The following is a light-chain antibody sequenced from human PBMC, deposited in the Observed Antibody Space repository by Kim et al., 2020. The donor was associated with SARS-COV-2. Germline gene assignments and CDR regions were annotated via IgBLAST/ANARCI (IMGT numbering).Light chain of an antibody. CDR1: QSVSSSY. CDR2: GAS. CDR3: PQYGSSHYS. J-gene: IGKJ2*03. Sequence: EIVLTQSPGTLSLSPGERATLSCRASQSVSSSYLAWYQQKPGQAPRLLIYGASSRATGIPDRFSGSGSGTDFTLTISRLEPEDFAVYYCPQYGSSHYSFGQGTKLEI. V-gene: IGKV3-20*01.